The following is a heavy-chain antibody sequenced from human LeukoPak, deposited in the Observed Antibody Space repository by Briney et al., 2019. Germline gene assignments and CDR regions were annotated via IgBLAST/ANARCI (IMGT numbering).Heavy chain of an antibody. CDR3: ARSRSGYSYDHAAFDI. CDR1: GGSISCGDYY. J-gene: IGHJ3*02. V-gene: IGHV4-30-4*02. Sequence: PSETLSLTCTVSGGSISCGDYYWSWIRQPPGKGLKWIGYIFYSGNTYYNPSLKSRVPISVDTSKNRFSLKLSSVTAADTAVYYCARSRSGYSYDHAAFDIWGQGTMVTVSS. CDR2: IFYSGNT. D-gene: IGHD5-18*01.